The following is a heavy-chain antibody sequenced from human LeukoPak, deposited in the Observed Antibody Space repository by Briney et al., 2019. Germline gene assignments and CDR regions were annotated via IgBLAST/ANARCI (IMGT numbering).Heavy chain of an antibody. J-gene: IGHJ4*02. D-gene: IGHD3-22*01. CDR3: ASAYYDQSFDY. V-gene: IGHV3-30*04. Sequence: GRSLRLSCAASGFTFSSYAMHWVRQAPGKGLEWGAVISYDGSNKYYADSVKGRFTISRDNSKNTLYLQMNSLRAEDTAVYYCASAYYDQSFDYWGQGTLVTVSS. CDR2: ISYDGSNK. CDR1: GFTFSSYA.